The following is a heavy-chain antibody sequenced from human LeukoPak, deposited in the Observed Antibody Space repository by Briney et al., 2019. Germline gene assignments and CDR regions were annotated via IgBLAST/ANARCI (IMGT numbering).Heavy chain of an antibody. V-gene: IGHV1-2*02. J-gene: IGHJ5*02. CDR3: ARQWLGSQCFDP. CDR1: GYTFTGYY. CDR2: INPNSGGT. D-gene: IGHD6-19*01. Sequence: VASVKVTCKASGYTFTGYYMHWVRQAPGQGLEWMGWINPNSGGTNYAQKFQGRVTMTRDTSISTAYMELSGLRSDDTAVYYCARQWLGSQCFDPWGQGTLVTVSS.